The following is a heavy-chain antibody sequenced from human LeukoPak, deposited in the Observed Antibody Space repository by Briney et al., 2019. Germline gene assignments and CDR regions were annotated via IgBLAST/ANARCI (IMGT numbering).Heavy chain of an antibody. Sequence: PSEILSLTCTVSGDSISTSSYYWGWIRQPPGKGLEWLGSIYYSGSTYYNPSLKSRVSISVDTSKNQFSLKLHSVTAADTAVFYCARSYYYDYRQIDYWGQGTLVTVSS. CDR2: IYYSGST. V-gene: IGHV4-39*01. CDR1: GDSISTSSYY. D-gene: IGHD3-22*01. J-gene: IGHJ4*02. CDR3: ARSYYYDYRQIDY.